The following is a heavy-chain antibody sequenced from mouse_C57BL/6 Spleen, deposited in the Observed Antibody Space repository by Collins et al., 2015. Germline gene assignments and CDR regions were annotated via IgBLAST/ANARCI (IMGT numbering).Heavy chain of an antibody. V-gene: IGHV1-26*01. CDR2: INPNNGGT. CDR3: ARLAFGY. J-gene: IGHJ2*01. CDR1: GYTFTDYY. Sequence: EVQLQQSGPELVKPGASVKISCKASGYTFTDYYMNWVKQSHGKSLEWIGDINPNNGGTSYNQKFKGKATLTVDKSSSTAYMELRRLTSEDSAVYYCARLAFGYWGQGTTLTVSS.